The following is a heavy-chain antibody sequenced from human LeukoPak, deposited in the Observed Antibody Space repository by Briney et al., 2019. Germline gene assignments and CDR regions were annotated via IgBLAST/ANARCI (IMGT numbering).Heavy chain of an antibody. Sequence: PSETLSLTCAVYGGSFSGYYWSWIRQPPGKGLEWIEEINHSGSTNYNPSLKSRVTISVDKSKNQFSLKLSSVTAADTAVYYCARGGWNKFDYWGQGTLVTVSS. V-gene: IGHV4-34*01. J-gene: IGHJ4*02. D-gene: IGHD1-1*01. CDR1: GGSFSGYY. CDR3: ARGGWNKFDY. CDR2: INHSGST.